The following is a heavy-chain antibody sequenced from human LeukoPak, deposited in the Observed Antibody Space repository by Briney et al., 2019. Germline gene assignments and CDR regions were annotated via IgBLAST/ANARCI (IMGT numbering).Heavy chain of an antibody. J-gene: IGHJ6*02. CDR1: GFTFSSYS. Sequence: AGSLRLSCAASGFTFSSYSMNWVRQAPGKGLEWVSSISSSSSYIYYADSVKGRFTISRDNAKNPLYLQMSNLRAEDTAVYFCARGGGLDVWGQGATVTVSS. CDR2: ISSSSSYI. CDR3: ARGGGLDV. V-gene: IGHV3-21*04. D-gene: IGHD3-16*01.